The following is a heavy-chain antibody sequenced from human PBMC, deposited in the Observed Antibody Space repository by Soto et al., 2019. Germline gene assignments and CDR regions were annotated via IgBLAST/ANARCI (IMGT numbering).Heavy chain of an antibody. CDR1: GYTLASNA. D-gene: IGHD5-12*01. CDR2: ISAYNGNT. Sequence: ASVKVSCKASGYTLASNAIRWVRQAPGQGLERMGWISAYNGNTNYAQKLQGRVTMTTDTSTSTAYMELRSLRSDDTAVYYCARHSRSGYDEADNWFDPWGQGTLVTVSS. V-gene: IGHV1-18*01. CDR3: ARHSRSGYDEADNWFDP. J-gene: IGHJ5*02.